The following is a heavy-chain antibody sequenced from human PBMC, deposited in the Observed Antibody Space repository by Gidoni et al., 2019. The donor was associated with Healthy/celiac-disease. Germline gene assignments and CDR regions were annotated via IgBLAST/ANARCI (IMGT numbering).Heavy chain of an antibody. J-gene: IGHJ4*02. V-gene: IGHV3-23*01. Sequence: EVQLLESGGGLVQPGGSLRLSCEASGFHFRSYAMSWVRQAPGKGLEWVSAISASGGSAYYADSVKGRFTISRDNSKNTLYLQMNSLRADDTALYYCAKGGAYGSETYYRLDYWGQGTLVTVSS. D-gene: IGHD3-10*01. CDR2: ISASGGSA. CDR3: AKGGAYGSETYYRLDY. CDR1: GFHFRSYA.